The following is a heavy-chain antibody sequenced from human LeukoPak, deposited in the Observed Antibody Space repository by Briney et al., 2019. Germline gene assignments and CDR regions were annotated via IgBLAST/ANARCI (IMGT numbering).Heavy chain of an antibody. CDR1: GFTFSSYA. Sequence: GGSLRLSCAASGFTFSSYAMHWVRQAPGKGLEWVSAISGSGGSTYYADSVKGRFTISRDNSKNTLYLQMNSLRAEDTAVYYCARDSSGYDIDFDYWGQGTLVTVSS. V-gene: IGHV3-23*01. D-gene: IGHD5-12*01. CDR3: ARDSSGYDIDFDY. J-gene: IGHJ4*02. CDR2: ISGSGGST.